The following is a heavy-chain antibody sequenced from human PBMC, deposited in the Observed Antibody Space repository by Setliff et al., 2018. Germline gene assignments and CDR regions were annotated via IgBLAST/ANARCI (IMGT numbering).Heavy chain of an antibody. V-gene: IGHV3-23*01. Sequence: PGGSLRLSCVASGFTLSTYAMSWVRQAPGKGLEWVSVISDSGGSTYYADSVKGRFTISRDNSKNTLFLQMNSLRVEDTAVYFCVKGSSDSRPYYFDYWGQGMLVTVSS. J-gene: IGHJ4*02. D-gene: IGHD2-2*01. CDR3: VKGSSDSRPYYFDY. CDR1: GFTLSTYA. CDR2: ISDSGGST.